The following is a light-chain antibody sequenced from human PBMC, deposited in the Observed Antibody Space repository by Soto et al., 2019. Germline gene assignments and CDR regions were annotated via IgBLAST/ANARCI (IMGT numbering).Light chain of an antibody. Sequence: IVITQSPATLSVSPGERATLSCRASQRVSSNLAWCQQKPGQARRLVIYGASTRATGIPARFSGSGSGTEFTLTISSLQSEDFAVYYCQQYNNWPPPITFGQGTRLEI. V-gene: IGKV3-15*01. CDR1: QRVSSN. J-gene: IGKJ5*01. CDR2: GAS. CDR3: QQYNNWPPPIT.